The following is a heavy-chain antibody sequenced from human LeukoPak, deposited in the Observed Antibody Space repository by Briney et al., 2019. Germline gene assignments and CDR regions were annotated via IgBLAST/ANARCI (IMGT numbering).Heavy chain of an antibody. Sequence: SETLSLTCTVSGDSINNHYWSWIRQPAGKGLEWIGRIYTSGYTNYNPSLKSRVSMSVDTSKNQLSLKLNSVTAADTAMYYCASSGAPMYYFDCWGQGTLVTVSS. V-gene: IGHV4-4*07. CDR3: ASSGAPMYYFDC. CDR1: GDSINNHY. J-gene: IGHJ4*02. D-gene: IGHD3-10*01. CDR2: IYTSGYT.